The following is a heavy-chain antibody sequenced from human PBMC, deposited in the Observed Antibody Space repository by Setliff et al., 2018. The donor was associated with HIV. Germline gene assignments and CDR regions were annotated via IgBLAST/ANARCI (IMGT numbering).Heavy chain of an antibody. CDR1: GPSINIHY. CDR3: AKGAGFYGDYTFDH. CDR2: IYSTGST. J-gene: IGHJ4*02. D-gene: IGHD4-17*01. V-gene: IGHV4-59*11. Sequence: TSETLSLTCTVSGPSINIHYWSRIRQSPGKAFEWIGYIYSTGSTNYNPSLQSRVTISMVASRNQFSLKVTSVTAADTAVYYCAKGAGFYGDYTFDHWGQGRQVTVSS.